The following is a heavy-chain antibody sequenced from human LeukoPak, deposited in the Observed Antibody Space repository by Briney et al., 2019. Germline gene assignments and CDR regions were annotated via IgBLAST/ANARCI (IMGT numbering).Heavy chain of an antibody. D-gene: IGHD3-22*01. CDR1: GFTFSSYA. J-gene: IGHJ4*02. CDR2: ISGSGGST. CDR3: ARLPYYYDSSGYPDY. Sequence: PGGSLRLSCAASGFTFSSYAMSWVRQAPGKGLEWVSAISGSGGSTYYADSVKGRFTISRDNSKNTLYLQMNSLRAEDTAVYYCARLPYYYDSSGYPDYWGQGTLVTVSS. V-gene: IGHV3-23*01.